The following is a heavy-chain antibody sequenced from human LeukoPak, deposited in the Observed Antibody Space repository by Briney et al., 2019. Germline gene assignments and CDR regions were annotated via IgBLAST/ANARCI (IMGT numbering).Heavy chain of an antibody. CDR1: GFTVSSNS. CDR2: IYSDNT. CDR3: ARRAGAYSHPYDY. D-gene: IGHD4/OR15-4a*01. V-gene: IGHV3-53*01. J-gene: IGHJ4*02. Sequence: GGSLRLSCTVSGFTVSSNSMSWVRQAPGKGLEWVSFIYSDNTHYSDSVKGGFTISRDNSKNTLYLQMNSLRAEDTAVYYCARRAGAYSHPYDYWGQGTLVTVSS.